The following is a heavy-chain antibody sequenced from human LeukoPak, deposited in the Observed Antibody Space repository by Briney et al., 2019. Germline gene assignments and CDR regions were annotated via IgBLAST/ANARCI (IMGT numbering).Heavy chain of an antibody. Sequence: PVGSLRLSCAASGFTFSSYGMHWVRQAPGKGLEWVAVIWYDGSNKYYADSVKGRFTISRDNSKNTLYLQMNSLRAEDTAVYYCARGRTAGTVDFDYWGQGTLVTVSS. CDR3: ARGRTAGTVDFDY. V-gene: IGHV3-33*01. CDR2: IWYDGSNK. J-gene: IGHJ4*02. CDR1: GFTFSSYG. D-gene: IGHD6-13*01.